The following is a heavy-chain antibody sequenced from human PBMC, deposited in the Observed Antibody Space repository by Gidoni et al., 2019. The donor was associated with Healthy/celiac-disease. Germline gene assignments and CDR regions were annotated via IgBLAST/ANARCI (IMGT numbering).Heavy chain of an antibody. CDR1: GYTFTSYG. CDR2: ISAYNGNT. V-gene: IGHV1-18*04. J-gene: IGHJ6*02. D-gene: IGHD4-17*01. CDR3: ARQETTVTTWLYYYYGMDV. Sequence: QVQLVQSGAEVKKPGASVKVSCKASGYTFTSYGISWVRQAPGQGLEWMGWISAYNGNTNYAQKLQGRVTMTTDTSTRTAYMELRSLRSDDTAVYYCARQETTVTTWLYYYYGMDVWGQGTTVTVSS.